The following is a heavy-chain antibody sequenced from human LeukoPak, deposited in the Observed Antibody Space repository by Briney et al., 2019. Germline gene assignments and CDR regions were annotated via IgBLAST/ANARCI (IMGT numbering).Heavy chain of an antibody. CDR2: ISSSGYYI. V-gene: IGHV3-21*01. Sequence: GALRLSCAASGFTLSSYNMNWVPQSPGKGLEWVSSISSSGYYIYYADSVKGRFTISRDNAKNSLYLQMNSLRAEDTAVYYCARDLVSRSNYWGQGTPVTVSS. J-gene: IGHJ4*02. D-gene: IGHD6-6*01. CDR3: ARDLVSRSNY. CDR1: GFTLSSYN.